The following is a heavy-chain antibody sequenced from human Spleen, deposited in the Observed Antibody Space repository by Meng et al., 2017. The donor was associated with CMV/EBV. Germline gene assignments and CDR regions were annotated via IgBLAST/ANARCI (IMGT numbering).Heavy chain of an antibody. V-gene: IGHV3-21*01. D-gene: IGHD1-26*01. CDR1: GFTLSGYS. CDR2: ISSDRSSI. Sequence: GGSLRLSCEVSGFTLSGYSMNWVRQAPGKGLEWVSSISSDRSSIYYADSVKGRFTISRDNSKNTLYLQMNSLRAEDTAVYYCAREGGVGASGYYYGMDVWGQGTTVTVSS. CDR3: AREGGVGASGYYYGMDV. J-gene: IGHJ6*02.